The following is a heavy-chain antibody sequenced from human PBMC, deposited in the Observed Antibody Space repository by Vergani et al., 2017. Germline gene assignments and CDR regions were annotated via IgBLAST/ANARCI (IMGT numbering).Heavy chain of an antibody. Sequence: QLQLQQSGPGLVKPSETLFLTCPVSADSISSGSYYWGWIRQPPGKSLEWIGSIDYSGLTYYNPSLKSRVAISVDTSKNQFSLKVTSVTAADTAVYFCARQXPGSGWSPGDFDDWGQGTLVTVSS. J-gene: IGHJ4*02. V-gene: IGHV4-39*01. D-gene: IGHD6-19*01. CDR3: ARQXPGSGWSPGDFDD. CDR1: ADSISSGSYY. CDR2: IDYSGLT.